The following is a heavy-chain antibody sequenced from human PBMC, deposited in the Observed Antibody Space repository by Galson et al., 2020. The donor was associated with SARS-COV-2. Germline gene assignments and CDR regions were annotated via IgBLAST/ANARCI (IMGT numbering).Heavy chain of an antibody. CDR2: IYPGDSDT. V-gene: IGHV5-51*01. CDR3: ATTKRSSGSYGGLDV. J-gene: IGHJ3*01. Sequence: GESLKISCKTSGYTFTSQWVVWVRQMPGKGLEWLGIIYPGDSDTRYSPSFQGQVTISADKSINSAYLHWSSLKASDTAMYYCATTKRSSGSYGGLDVWGQGTVVTVSS. D-gene: IGHD3-10*01. CDR1: GYTFTSQW.